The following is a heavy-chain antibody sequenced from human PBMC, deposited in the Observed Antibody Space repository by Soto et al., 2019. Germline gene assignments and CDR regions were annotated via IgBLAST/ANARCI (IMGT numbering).Heavy chain of an antibody. CDR2: IYYSGST. CDR3: ARVGYYDSSGYYPDNWFDP. J-gene: IGHJ5*02. CDR1: GRSISSKY. D-gene: IGHD3-22*01. V-gene: IGHV4-59*01. Sequence: SETLSLTCTVSGRSISSKYWSWLRQPPGKGLEWIGYIYYSGSTNYNPSLKSRVTISVDTSKNQSSLKLSSVTAADTAVYYCARVGYYDSSGYYPDNWFDPWGQGTLVTVSS.